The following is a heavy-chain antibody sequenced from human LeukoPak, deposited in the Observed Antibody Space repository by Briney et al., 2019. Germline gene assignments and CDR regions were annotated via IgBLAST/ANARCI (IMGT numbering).Heavy chain of an antibody. CDR2: TYHSGNT. Sequence: SQTLSLTCAVSGASISSGDYSWGWIRQPPGKGLEWIGYTYHSGNTYYSPSLKSRVTISVDRSKNQFSLRLNSVTAADTAVYFCARGFDFWGQGILVTVSS. CDR3: ARGFDF. J-gene: IGHJ4*02. V-gene: IGHV4-30-2*01. CDR1: GASISSGDYS.